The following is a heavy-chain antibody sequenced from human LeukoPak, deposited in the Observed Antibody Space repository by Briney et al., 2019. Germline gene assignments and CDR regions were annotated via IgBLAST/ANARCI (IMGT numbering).Heavy chain of an antibody. CDR2: IKQDGSEK. Sequence: GGSLRLSCAASGFTFSSYWMSWVRQAPGKGLEWVANIKQDGSEKYYVDSVKGRFTISRDNAKNPLYLQMNSLRAEDTAVYYCARVNYYYYYGMDVWGQGTTVTVSS. J-gene: IGHJ6*02. CDR1: GFTFSSYW. V-gene: IGHV3-7*01. CDR3: ARVNYYYYYGMDV.